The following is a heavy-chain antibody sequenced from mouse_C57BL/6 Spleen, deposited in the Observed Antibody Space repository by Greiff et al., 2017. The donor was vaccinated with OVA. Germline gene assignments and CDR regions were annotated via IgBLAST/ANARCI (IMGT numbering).Heavy chain of an antibody. CDR3: ARRRYYYGSSYEWYFDV. CDR2: IDPSDSYT. J-gene: IGHJ1*03. Sequence: VQLQQPGAELVKPGASVKLSCKASGYTFTSYWMQWVKQRPGQGLEWIGEIDPSDSYTNYNQKFKGKATVTVDTSSSTAYMQISSLTSEDSAVYYCARRRYYYGSSYEWYFDVWGTGTTVTVSS. CDR1: GYTFTSYW. D-gene: IGHD1-1*01. V-gene: IGHV1-50*01.